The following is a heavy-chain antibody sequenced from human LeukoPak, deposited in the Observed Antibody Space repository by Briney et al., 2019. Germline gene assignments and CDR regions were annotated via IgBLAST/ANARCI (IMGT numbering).Heavy chain of an antibody. CDR2: IWYDGSNK. V-gene: IGHV3-33*01. J-gene: IGHJ3*02. Sequence: PGRSLRLSCAASGFTFSSYGMHWVRQAPGKGLEWVAVIWYDGSNKYYADSVKGRFTISRDNSKNTLYLQMNSLRAEDTAVSYCASLRGGGGSSWCAFDIWGEGTMVTVS. CDR1: GFTFSSYG. D-gene: IGHD2-15*01. CDR3: ASLRGGGGSSWCAFDI.